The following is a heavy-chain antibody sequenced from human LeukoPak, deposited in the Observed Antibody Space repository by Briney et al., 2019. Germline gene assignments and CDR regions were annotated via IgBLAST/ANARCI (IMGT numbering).Heavy chain of an antibody. Sequence: SETLSLTCTVSGGSISSGSYYWSWIRQPAGKGLEWIGRVYTSGSTNYNPSLKSQVTISVDTSKNQFSLKLSSVTAADTAVYYCARVNGIADDYWGQGTQVTVSS. J-gene: IGHJ4*02. CDR3: ARVNGIADDY. CDR2: VYTSGST. D-gene: IGHD6-13*01. V-gene: IGHV4-61*02. CDR1: GGSISSGSYY.